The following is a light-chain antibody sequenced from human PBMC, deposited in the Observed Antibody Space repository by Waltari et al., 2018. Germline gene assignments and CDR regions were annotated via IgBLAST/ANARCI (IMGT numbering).Light chain of an antibody. CDR2: DVT. CDR1: SSDIGAYDY. J-gene: IGLJ3*02. V-gene: IGLV2-14*03. CDR3: SSFTSSTTWV. Sequence: QSALTQPASVSGSPGQSITISCIGTSSDIGAYDYVSWYQQTPGKAPKLLIYDVTKVPSGISNRFSGSKSGNTASLTISVLQTEDEAHYYCSSFTSSTTWVFGGGTKVTVL.